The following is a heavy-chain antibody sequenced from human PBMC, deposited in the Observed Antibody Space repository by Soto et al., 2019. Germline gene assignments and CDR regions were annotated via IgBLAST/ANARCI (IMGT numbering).Heavy chain of an antibody. Sequence: GASVKVSCKASGYTFTGYYMHWVRQAPGQGLEWMGWINPNSGGTNYAQKFQGWVTMTRDTSISTAYMELSRLRSDDTAVYYCARVKAYDSSGYSPDAGMDVWGQGTTVTVYS. V-gene: IGHV1-2*04. D-gene: IGHD3-22*01. CDR2: INPNSGGT. J-gene: IGHJ6*02. CDR3: ARVKAYDSSGYSPDAGMDV. CDR1: GYTFTGYY.